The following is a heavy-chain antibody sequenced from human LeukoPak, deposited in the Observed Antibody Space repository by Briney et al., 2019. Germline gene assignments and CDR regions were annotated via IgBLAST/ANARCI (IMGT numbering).Heavy chain of an antibody. D-gene: IGHD6-13*01. CDR3: ARVQSSSWGYAFDI. Sequence: ASVKVSCKASGYTFTTYNINWVRQAPGQGLEWMEWITADNGNTNYAQKFQGRVTMTTDTSTSTVYMELRSLRSDDTAVYYCARVQSSSWGYAFDIWGQGTMVTVSS. CDR2: ITADNGNT. V-gene: IGHV1-18*01. J-gene: IGHJ3*02. CDR1: GYTFTTYN.